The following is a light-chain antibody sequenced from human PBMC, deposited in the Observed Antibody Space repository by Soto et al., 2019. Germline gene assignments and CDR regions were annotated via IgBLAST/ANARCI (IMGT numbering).Light chain of an antibody. J-gene: IGKJ4*01. CDR2: AAS. CDR3: QQYNTYPLT. CDR1: QDISSW. Sequence: DIQMTQSPSSLSASVGDRVTITCQASQDISSWLAWHQQKPEKAPKSLIYAASNLQSGVPSRFSGSGSGTEFNLTISSLQPEDIATYYCQQYNTYPLTFGGGTKVDIK. V-gene: IGKV1D-16*01.